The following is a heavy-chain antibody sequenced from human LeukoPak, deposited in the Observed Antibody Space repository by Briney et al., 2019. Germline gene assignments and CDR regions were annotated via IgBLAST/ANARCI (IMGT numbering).Heavy chain of an antibody. J-gene: IGHJ6*02. Sequence: GASVKVSCKASGGTFSSYAISWVRQAPGQGLEWMGGIIPIFGTANYAQKFQGRVTITADESTSTAYMELSSLRSEDTAVYYCASVSKLAPHYYYGMDVWGQGTTVTVSS. V-gene: IGHV1-69*13. D-gene: IGHD6-6*01. CDR3: ASVSKLAPHYYYGMDV. CDR2: IIPIFGTA. CDR1: GGTFSSYA.